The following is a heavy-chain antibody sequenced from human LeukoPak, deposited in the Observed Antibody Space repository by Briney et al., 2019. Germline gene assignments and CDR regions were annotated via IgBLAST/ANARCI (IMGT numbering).Heavy chain of an antibody. D-gene: IGHD1-7*01. CDR3: ARDLTGTTDRYYYYMDV. CDR1: GGSISSGGYY. CDR2: IYYSGST. J-gene: IGHJ6*03. V-gene: IGHV4-31*03. Sequence: SETLSLTCTVSGGSISSGGYYWSWIRPHPGKGLEWIGYIYYSGSTYYNPSLKSRVTISVDTSMNQFSLKLSSVTAADTAVYYCARDLTGTTDRYYYYMDVWGKGTTVTVSS.